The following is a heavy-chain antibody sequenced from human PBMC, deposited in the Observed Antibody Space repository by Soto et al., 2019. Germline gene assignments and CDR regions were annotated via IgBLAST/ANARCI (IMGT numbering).Heavy chain of an antibody. CDR3: ARGYGGYVIGFDP. CDR1: GGSISSSSYY. V-gene: IGHV4-39*01. J-gene: IGHJ5*02. Sequence: PSETLSLTCTVSGGSISSSSYYWGWIRQPPGKGLEWIGSIYYSGSTYYNPSLKSRVTISVDTSKNQFSLKLSSVTAADTAVYYCARGYGGYVIGFDPWGQGTLVTVSS. CDR2: IYYSGST. D-gene: IGHD5-12*01.